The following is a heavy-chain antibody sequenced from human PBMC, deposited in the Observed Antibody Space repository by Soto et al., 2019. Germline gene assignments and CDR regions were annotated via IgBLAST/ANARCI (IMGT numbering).Heavy chain of an antibody. CDR3: ARGAAYNYYYEMDV. D-gene: IGHD6-25*01. V-gene: IGHV1-2*04. CDR2: INPNSGST. Sequence: GLSVKDSCHASGSPFPGYYMHWVRHPLGQGLEWMGWINPNSGSTNYAQKFQDWVTMTRDTSISTAYVELSRLRSDDTAVYYCARGAAYNYYYEMDVWGQGPTVTVSS. CDR1: GSPFPGYY. J-gene: IGHJ6*02.